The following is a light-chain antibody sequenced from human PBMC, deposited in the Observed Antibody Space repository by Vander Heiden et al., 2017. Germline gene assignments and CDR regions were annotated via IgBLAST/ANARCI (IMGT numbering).Light chain of an antibody. CDR3: QQYYSTPMT. CDR1: QSVLYSSNNKNY. CDR2: WAC. J-gene: IGKJ1*01. V-gene: IGKV4-1*01. Sequence: DIVMTQSPDSLAVSLGERATINCKSSQSVLYSSNNKNYLAWYQQKPGQPPKLLIYWACTREAGVPDRCSGSGSGTDFTRTISSLQAEDVAVYYCQQYYSTPMTFGQGTKVEIK.